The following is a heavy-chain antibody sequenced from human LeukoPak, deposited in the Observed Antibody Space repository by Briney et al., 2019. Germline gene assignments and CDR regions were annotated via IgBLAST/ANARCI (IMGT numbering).Heavy chain of an antibody. D-gene: IGHD2-21*02. Sequence: ASVKVSCKASGYTFTSYDINWVRQATGQGLEWMGWMNSNSGNTGYAQKFQGRVTMTRNTSISTAYMELSSLRSEDTAVYYCARGDIVVVTANYYFDYWGQGTLVTVSS. J-gene: IGHJ4*02. CDR1: GYTFTSYD. CDR2: MNSNSGNT. CDR3: ARGDIVVVTANYYFDY. V-gene: IGHV1-8*01.